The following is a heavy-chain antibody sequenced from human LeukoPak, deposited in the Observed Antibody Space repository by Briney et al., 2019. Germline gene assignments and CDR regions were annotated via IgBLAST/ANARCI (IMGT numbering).Heavy chain of an antibody. D-gene: IGHD6-13*01. Sequence: SETLSLTCAVYGGSFSGYYWSWLRQPPGKGLEWIGEINHSGSTNYNPSLKSRVTISVDTSKNQFSLKLSSVTAADTAVYYCARGSKAAAGTNLDYWGQGTLVTVSS. CDR2: INHSGST. CDR1: GGSFSGYY. J-gene: IGHJ4*02. CDR3: ARGSKAAAGTNLDY. V-gene: IGHV4-34*01.